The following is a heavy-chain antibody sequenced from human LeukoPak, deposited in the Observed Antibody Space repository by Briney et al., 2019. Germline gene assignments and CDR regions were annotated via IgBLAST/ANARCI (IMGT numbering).Heavy chain of an antibody. CDR2: IYYSGST. J-gene: IGHJ3*02. CDR3: ARELYYDSSGPGDAFDI. Sequence: SETLSLTCTVSGGSISSYYWSWIRQPPGKGLEWIGYIYYSGSTNYNPSLKSRVTISVDTSKNQFSLKLSSVTAADTAVYYCARELYYDSSGPGDAFDIWGQGTMVTVSS. V-gene: IGHV4-59*12. CDR1: GGSISSYY. D-gene: IGHD3-22*01.